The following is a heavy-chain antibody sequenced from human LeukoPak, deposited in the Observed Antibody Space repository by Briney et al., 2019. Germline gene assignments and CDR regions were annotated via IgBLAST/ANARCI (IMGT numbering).Heavy chain of an antibody. V-gene: IGHV4-31*03. J-gene: IGHJ5*02. CDR1: GGSISSGDYY. CDR2: IYYSGST. Sequence: PSETLSLTCTVSGGSISSGDYYWSWIRQHPGKGLEWIGYIYYSGSTYYNPSLKSRVTISVDTSKNQFSLKLSSVTAADTAVYYCARDRAPMPFDPWGQGTLVTVSS. CDR3: ARDRAPMPFDP. D-gene: IGHD2-2*01.